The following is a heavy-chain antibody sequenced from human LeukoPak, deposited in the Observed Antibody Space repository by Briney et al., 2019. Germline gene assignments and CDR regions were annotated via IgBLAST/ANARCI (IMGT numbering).Heavy chain of an antibody. J-gene: IGHJ3*02. CDR1: GYSFTSYW. CDR2: IYPCDSDT. CDR3: ASFGGGATGGAFDI. Sequence: GESLKISCKGSGYSFTSYWIRWVRQMPAKGLGCMGVIYPCDSDTRYSPSFQGQVTISADKLISHAYLQWSSLKASDTDMYYCASFGGGATGGAFDIWGQGTMVTVSS. V-gene: IGHV5-51*04. D-gene: IGHD1-26*01.